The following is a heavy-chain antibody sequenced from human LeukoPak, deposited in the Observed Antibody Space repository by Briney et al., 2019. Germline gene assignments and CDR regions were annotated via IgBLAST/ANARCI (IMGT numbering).Heavy chain of an antibody. Sequence: GGSLRLSCAASGFAFSDFWMSWVRQAPGKGLEWVANIRHDGNAKNYVPSVRGRFTISRDNAKNSLYLQVNSLTVEDTAVYYCATSHDSAGNDWGQGTLVTVSS. J-gene: IGHJ4*02. D-gene: IGHD2-15*01. CDR1: GFAFSDFW. CDR2: IRHDGNAK. CDR3: ATSHDSAGND. V-gene: IGHV3-7*01.